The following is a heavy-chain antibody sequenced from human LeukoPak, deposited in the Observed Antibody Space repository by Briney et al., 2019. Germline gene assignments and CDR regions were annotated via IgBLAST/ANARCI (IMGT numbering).Heavy chain of an antibody. CDR3: ARGGSVLRYFDSSRTMDY. D-gene: IGHD3-9*01. V-gene: IGHV1-69*04. Sequence: GASVKVSCKASGGTFSSYAISWVRQAPGQGLEWMGRIIPILGIANYAQKFQGRVTITADKSTSTAYMELSSLRSEDTAVYYCARGGSVLRYFDSSRTMDYWGQGTLVTVSS. J-gene: IGHJ4*02. CDR2: IIPILGIA. CDR1: GGTFSSYA.